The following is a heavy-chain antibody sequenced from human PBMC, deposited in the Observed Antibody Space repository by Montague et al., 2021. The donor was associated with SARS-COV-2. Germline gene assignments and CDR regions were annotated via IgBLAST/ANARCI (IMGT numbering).Heavy chain of an antibody. CDR1: GDSLSFYF. CDR3: GRLAYSTSTVDS. D-gene: IGHD6-6*01. J-gene: IGHJ5*01. Sequence: SETLSLTCTVSGDSLSFYFWTWIRQPPGRGLEWIGYIEYSGSTNYNPSLKSRLTMSLDMSSNQLSLELRSVTAADTAVYYCGRLAYSTSTVDSWGHGTLVSVSS. V-gene: IGHV4-59*08. CDR2: IEYSGST.